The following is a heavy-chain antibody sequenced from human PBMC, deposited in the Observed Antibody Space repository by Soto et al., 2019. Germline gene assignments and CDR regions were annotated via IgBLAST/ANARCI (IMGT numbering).Heavy chain of an antibody. D-gene: IGHD5-18*01. CDR2: IYYSGST. CDR1: DGSISSSIYY. Sequence: SLTCNVSDGSISSSIYYWGCIRQPPGKGLEWLGSIYYSGSTYYNPSLKTLVTISLDTSKNQFSLHLRSVTAADTAVYFCARRSSYVSSGFALGGQGTLVTVSS. V-gene: IGHV4-39*01. J-gene: IGHJ4*02. CDR3: ARRSSYVSSGFAL.